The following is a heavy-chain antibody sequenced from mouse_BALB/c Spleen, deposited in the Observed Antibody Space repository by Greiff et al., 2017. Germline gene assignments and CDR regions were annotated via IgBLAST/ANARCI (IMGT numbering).Heavy chain of an antibody. J-gene: IGHJ3*01. Sequence: QVQLQQSGAELLKPGASVKISCKATGYTFSSYWIEWVKQRPGHGLEWIGEILPGSGSTNYNEKFKGKATFTADTSSNTAYMQLSSLTSEDSAVYYCARRRDYYDYDWFAYWGQGTLVTVSA. CDR2: ILPGSGST. V-gene: IGHV1-9*01. CDR3: ARRRDYYDYDWFAY. CDR1: GYTFSSYW. D-gene: IGHD2-4*01.